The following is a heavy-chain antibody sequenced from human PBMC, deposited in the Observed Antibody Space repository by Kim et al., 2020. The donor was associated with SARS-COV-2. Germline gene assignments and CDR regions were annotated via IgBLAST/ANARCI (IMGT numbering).Heavy chain of an antibody. CDR2: INYGGTT. CDR1: GGSIRSTTHY. CDR3: ARHEDLDYYGLDV. J-gene: IGHJ6*01. Sequence: SETLSLTCTVSGGSIRSTTHYWGWIRQPPGKGLERIGSINYGGTTYYNPSLKSRVTISVDTSKNQFSLKVRSVTAADAAIYYCARHEDLDYYGLDVWGQGTTVTVSS. V-gene: IGHV4-39*01. D-gene: IGHD2-15*01.